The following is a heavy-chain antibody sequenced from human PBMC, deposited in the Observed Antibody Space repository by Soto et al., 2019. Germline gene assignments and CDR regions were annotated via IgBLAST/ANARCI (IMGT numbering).Heavy chain of an antibody. CDR3: ARDFFSGSYSAYYDMDV. CDR2: IIPILGIA. CDR1: GGTFSSYT. Sequence: QVQLVQSGAEVKKPGSSVKVSCKASGGTFSSYTISWVRQAPGQGLEWMGRIIPILGIANYAQKFQGGVTITADKTTSTAYMELSSLRSDDTAVYYCARDFFSGSYSAYYDMDVWGQGTTVTVSS. V-gene: IGHV1-69*08. J-gene: IGHJ6*02. D-gene: IGHD1-26*01.